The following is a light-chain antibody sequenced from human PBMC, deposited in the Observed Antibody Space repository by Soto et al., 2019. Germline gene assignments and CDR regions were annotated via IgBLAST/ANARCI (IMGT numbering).Light chain of an antibody. J-gene: IGLJ1*01. CDR2: DVT. CDR3: NSYSSSRTYV. V-gene: IGLV2-14*03. CDR1: SSDVGGFNY. Sequence: QSALTQPASVSGSPGQSITISCTGTSSDVGGFNYVSWYQQHTGKSPKLMIYDVTNRPSGVSYRFSGSKSSNTASLNIFGLQAEDEDDYYRNSYSSSRTYVFGTGTKLTVL.